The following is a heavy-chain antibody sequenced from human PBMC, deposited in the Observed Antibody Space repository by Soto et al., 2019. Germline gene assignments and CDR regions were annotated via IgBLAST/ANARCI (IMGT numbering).Heavy chain of an antibody. CDR3: ARAATTYYYDSSGYYYPY. CDR2: IYYSGST. V-gene: IGHV4-30-4*01. CDR1: GGSISSGDYY. J-gene: IGHJ4*02. D-gene: IGHD3-22*01. Sequence: SETLSLTCTVSGGSISSGDYYWSWIRQPPGKGLEWIGYIYYSGSTYYNPSLKSRVTISVDTSKNQFSLKLSSVTAADTAVYYCARAATTYYYDSSGYYYPYWGQGTLVTVAS.